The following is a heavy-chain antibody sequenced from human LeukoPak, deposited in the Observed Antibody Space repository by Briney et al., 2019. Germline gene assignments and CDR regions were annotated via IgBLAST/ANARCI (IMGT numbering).Heavy chain of an antibody. J-gene: IGHJ4*02. D-gene: IGHD4-17*01. CDR2: IKQDGSEK. CDR3: ARDSYGDANFDS. V-gene: IGHV3-7*03. Sequence: GGSLRLSCAASGFTFSSYWMSWVRQAPGKGLEWVANIKQDGSEKYYVDSVKGRFTISRDISKNAVYLQMNSLRAEDTAVYYCARDSYGDANFDSWGRGTLVTVSS. CDR1: GFTFSSYW.